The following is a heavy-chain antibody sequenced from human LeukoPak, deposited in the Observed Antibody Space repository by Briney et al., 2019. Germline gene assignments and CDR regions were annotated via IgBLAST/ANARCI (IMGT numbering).Heavy chain of an antibody. D-gene: IGHD6-13*01. CDR1: GGSFSGYY. CDR2: INHSGST. J-gene: IGHJ4*02. Sequence: SETLSLTCAVYGGSFSGYYWSWIRQPLGKGLEWIGEINHSGSTNYNPSLKSRVTISVDTSKNQFSLKLSSVTAVDTAVYYCATLGQQLDNDYWGQGTLVTVSS. CDR3: ATLGQQLDNDY. V-gene: IGHV4-34*01.